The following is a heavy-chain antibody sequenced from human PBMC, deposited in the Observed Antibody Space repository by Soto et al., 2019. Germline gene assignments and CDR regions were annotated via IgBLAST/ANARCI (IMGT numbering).Heavy chain of an antibody. CDR2: IIPIFGTA. V-gene: IGHV1-69*13. CDR3: ARRAEWLQYYYFDY. J-gene: IGHJ4*02. D-gene: IGHD5-12*01. CDR1: GGTFSSYT. Sequence: GASVKVSCKASGGTFSSYTISRVRQAPGQGLEWMGGIIPIFGTANYAQKFQGRVTITADESTSTAYMELSSLRSEDTAVYYCARRAEWLQYYYFDYWGQGTLVTVSS.